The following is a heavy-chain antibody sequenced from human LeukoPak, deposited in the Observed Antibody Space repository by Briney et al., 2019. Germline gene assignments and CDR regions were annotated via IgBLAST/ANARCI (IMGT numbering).Heavy chain of an antibody. D-gene: IGHD2-15*01. CDR3: ARGRPGYYFES. CDR2: IYSGGTT. V-gene: IGHV3-66*01. J-gene: IGHJ4*02. CDR1: GFIVRSDY. Sequence: GGSLRLSCAASGFIVRSDYMNWVRQAPGKGLEWVSVIYSGGTTYYADSAKGRFTISRDNARNTLYLQMNSLRAGDTAVYYCARGRPGYYFESWGQGTLVTVSS.